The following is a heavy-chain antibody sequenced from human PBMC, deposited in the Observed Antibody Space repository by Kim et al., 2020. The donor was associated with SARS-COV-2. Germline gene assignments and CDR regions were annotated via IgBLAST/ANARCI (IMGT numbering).Heavy chain of an antibody. J-gene: IGHJ4*02. CDR3: ASLSTGYVWDKFDY. D-gene: IGHD3-16*01. CDR1: GLTFSRYW. Sequence: GGSLRLSCVASGLTFSRYWMHWVRQAPGKGLVWVSRVNSDGSSTSYADSVKGRFTISRDNARNTHYLQMNSPRAEDTALYYCASLSTGYVWDKFDYWGPGTLLTFSS. CDR2: VNSDGSST. V-gene: IGHV3-74*01.